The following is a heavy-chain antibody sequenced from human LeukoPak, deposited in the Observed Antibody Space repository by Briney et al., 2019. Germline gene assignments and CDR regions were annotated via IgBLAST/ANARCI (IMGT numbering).Heavy chain of an antibody. J-gene: IGHJ4*02. CDR3: ARTSIDYYYDSSGYYLDY. CDR1: GFTVSSNY. V-gene: IGHV3-53*01. Sequence: PGGSLRHSCAPSGFTVSSNYMSWVRPAPGEGLEWVSVIYSGGSTYYADSLKGRFTISRDNSKNTLYLQMNSLRAEDTVVYYCARTSIDYYYDSSGYYLDYWGQGTLVTVSS. D-gene: IGHD3-22*01. CDR2: IYSGGST.